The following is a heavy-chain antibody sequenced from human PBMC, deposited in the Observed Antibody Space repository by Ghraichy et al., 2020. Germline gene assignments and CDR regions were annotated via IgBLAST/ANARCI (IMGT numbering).Heavy chain of an antibody. Sequence: SETLSLTCTVSGDSISTYYWTWIRQPPGKGLEWIGCIYYTGSTNYNPSLKSRVTFSVDTSKNQFSLKVNSVTAADTAVYYCARDNGYSYGLDYWGQGTLVTVSS. J-gene: IGHJ4*02. CDR1: GDSISTYY. V-gene: IGHV4-59*13. CDR2: IYYTGST. D-gene: IGHD5-18*01. CDR3: ARDNGYSYGLDY.